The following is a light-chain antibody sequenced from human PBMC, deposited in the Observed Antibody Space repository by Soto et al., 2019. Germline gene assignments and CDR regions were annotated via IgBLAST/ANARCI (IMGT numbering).Light chain of an antibody. V-gene: IGKV1-5*01. Sequence: DIQMTQSSSTLSAFVGDRVTITCRASQSISLWLAWYQQKPGKAPRLLIYDVSTLESGVPSRFSGSGSGTEFSLTIKSLEPDDFATYYCQQYNSYSWTFGQGTKVEIK. CDR2: DVS. CDR3: QQYNSYSWT. J-gene: IGKJ1*01. CDR1: QSISLW.